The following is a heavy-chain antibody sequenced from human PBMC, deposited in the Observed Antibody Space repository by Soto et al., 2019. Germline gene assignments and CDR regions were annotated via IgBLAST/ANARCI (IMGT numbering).Heavy chain of an antibody. CDR2: IYYSGST. CDR1: GGSISSSSYY. CDR3: ARVPGP. V-gene: IGHV4-39*07. Sequence: LTCTVSGGSISSSSYYWGWIRQPPGKGLEWIGSIYYSGSTYHNPSLKSRVTISVDTSKNQFSLKLSSVTAADTAVYYCARVPGPWGQGTLVTVSS. J-gene: IGHJ5*02.